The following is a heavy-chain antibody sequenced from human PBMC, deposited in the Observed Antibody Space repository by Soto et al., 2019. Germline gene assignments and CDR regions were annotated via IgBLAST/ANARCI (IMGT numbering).Heavy chain of an antibody. CDR2: VYYSGSA. Sequence: SDTLSLTCNVSGGSIRSYYWNWIRQPPGKTLEWIGDVYYSGSANYNPSLKSRVTISVDMSRNQFSLKLNSVTAADTAVYYCARGSMVRGPTPFDYWGQGTLVTVSS. CDR1: GGSIRSYY. D-gene: IGHD3-10*01. J-gene: IGHJ4*02. CDR3: ARGSMVRGPTPFDY. V-gene: IGHV4-59*07.